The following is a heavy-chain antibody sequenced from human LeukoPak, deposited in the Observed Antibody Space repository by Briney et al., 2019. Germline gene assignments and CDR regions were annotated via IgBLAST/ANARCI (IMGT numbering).Heavy chain of an antibody. CDR3: AREHWAAPDH. V-gene: IGHV3-11*01. CDR1: GFTFGVYY. CDR2: ISPTGDII. J-gene: IGHJ4*02. D-gene: IGHD3-16*01. Sequence: PGGSLRVSCAASGFTFGVYYMTWIRQALGRGLEPLSFISPTGDIIKYVDSVKGRFTISRDNAKSSMYLEMNSLRAEDTAVYYCAREHWAAPDHWGQGTLVTVSP.